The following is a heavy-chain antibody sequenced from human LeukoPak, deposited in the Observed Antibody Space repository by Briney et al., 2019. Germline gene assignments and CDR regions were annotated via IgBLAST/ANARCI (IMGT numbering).Heavy chain of an antibody. CDR1: GFTFSSYA. J-gene: IGHJ4*02. V-gene: IGHV3-23*01. Sequence: GGSLRLSCAASGFTFSSYAMSWVRQAPGKGLEWVSAISGSGGSTYYADSVKGRFTISRDNTKNSLYLQMNSLRAEDTAVYYCAIQIAVSGRLDFWGQGTLVTVSS. D-gene: IGHD6-19*01. CDR3: AIQIAVSGRLDF. CDR2: ISGSGGST.